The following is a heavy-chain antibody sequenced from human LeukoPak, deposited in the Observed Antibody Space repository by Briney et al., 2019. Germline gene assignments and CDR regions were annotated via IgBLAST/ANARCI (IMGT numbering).Heavy chain of an antibody. D-gene: IGHD2-15*01. CDR2: IYSGGST. Sequence: PGGPLRLSCAASGFTVSSNYMSWVRQAPGKGLDWVSFIYSGGSTYYADSVKGRFTISRDNSKNTLYLQMNSLRAEDTAVYYCARVGVGCSGGSCYADWFDPWGQGTLVTVSS. CDR3: ARVGVGCSGGSCYADWFDP. V-gene: IGHV3-53*01. J-gene: IGHJ5*02. CDR1: GFTVSSNY.